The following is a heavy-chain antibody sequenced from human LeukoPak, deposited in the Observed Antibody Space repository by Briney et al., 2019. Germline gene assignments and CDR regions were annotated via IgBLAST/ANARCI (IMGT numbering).Heavy chain of an antibody. J-gene: IGHJ5*02. D-gene: IGHD4-17*01. Sequence: PSETLSLICTVSGGSISSSTYYWGWIRQPPGKGLEWIGRIYYSGSTYYNPSLKSRVTISVDTSKNQFSLKVNSVTAADTAVYYCARLGDYGAYLNWFDPWGQGTLVTVSS. V-gene: IGHV4-39*01. CDR2: IYYSGST. CDR1: GGSISSSTYY. CDR3: ARLGDYGAYLNWFDP.